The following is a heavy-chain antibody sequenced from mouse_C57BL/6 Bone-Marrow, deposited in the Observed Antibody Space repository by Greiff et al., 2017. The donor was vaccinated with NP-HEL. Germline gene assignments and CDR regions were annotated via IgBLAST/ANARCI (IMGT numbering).Heavy chain of an antibody. CDR3: VRQLRLPFYAMDY. Sequence: EVQLQESGGGLVQPKGSLKLSCAASGFSFNTYAMNWVRQAPGKGLEWVARIRSKSNNYATYYADSVKDRFTISRDDSESMLYLQMNNLKTEDTAMYYCVRQLRLPFYAMDYWGQGTSVTVSS. D-gene: IGHD3-2*02. V-gene: IGHV10-1*01. CDR1: GFSFNTYA. J-gene: IGHJ4*01. CDR2: IRSKSNNYAT.